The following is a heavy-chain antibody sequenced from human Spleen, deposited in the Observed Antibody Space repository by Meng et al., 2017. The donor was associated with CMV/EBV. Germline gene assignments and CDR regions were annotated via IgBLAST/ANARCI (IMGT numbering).Heavy chain of an antibody. CDR3: ARVGAPGYGYCSSISCYTDC. V-gene: IGHV3-21*01. J-gene: IGHJ4*02. Sequence: GESLKISCAASGFTFSSYSMTWVRQAPGKGLEWVSSISSSSTYIYYTDSVKGRFTISRDNAENSLYLQMDSLRAEDTAVYYCARVGAPGYGYCSSISCYTDCWGQGTLVTVSS. CDR2: ISSSSTYI. CDR1: GFTFSSYS. D-gene: IGHD2-2*01.